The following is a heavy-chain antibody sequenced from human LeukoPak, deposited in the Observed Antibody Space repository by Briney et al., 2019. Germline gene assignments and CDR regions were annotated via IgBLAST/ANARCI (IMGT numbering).Heavy chain of an antibody. J-gene: IGHJ4*02. Sequence: GGSLRLSCAASGFTFSRFSMNWVRQAPGKGLEGVSSISRASSYIFYADSVKGRFTISRDNAKNSLFLQMNSLRDEDTAVYYCARDDGYYDVLNGYPIDYWGQGTLVTVSS. CDR2: ISRASSYI. CDR3: ARDDGYYDVLNGYPIDY. V-gene: IGHV3-21*01. D-gene: IGHD3-9*01. CDR1: GFTFSRFS.